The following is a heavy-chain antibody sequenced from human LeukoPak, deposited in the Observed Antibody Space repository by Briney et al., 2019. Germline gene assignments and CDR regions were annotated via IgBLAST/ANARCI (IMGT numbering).Heavy chain of an antibody. Sequence: SETLSLTCTVSGGSISSYYWSWIRQPAGKGLEWIGRIYTSGSTNYNPSLKRRVTMSVATSKDQSSLKLSSVTAADTAVYSCAREPAGEYCSGGSCYSEYYYYGMDVWGQGTTVTVSS. V-gene: IGHV4-4*07. J-gene: IGHJ6*02. D-gene: IGHD2-15*01. CDR3: AREPAGEYCSGGSCYSEYYYYGMDV. CDR2: IYTSGST. CDR1: GGSISSYY.